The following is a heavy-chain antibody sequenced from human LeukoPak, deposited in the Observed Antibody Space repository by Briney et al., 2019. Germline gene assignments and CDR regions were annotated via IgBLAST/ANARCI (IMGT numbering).Heavy chain of an antibody. CDR2: IYYSGST. CDR3: ARDLDYYDSSGYYLDY. J-gene: IGHJ4*02. V-gene: IGHV4-38-2*02. Sequence: SETLSLTCTVSGGSITNGYYWGWIRQPPGKGLEWIGIIYYSGSTYYSPSLKSRVTISVDTSKNQFSLQLSSVTAADTAVYYCARDLDYYDSSGYYLDYWGQGTLVTVSS. CDR1: GGSITNGYY. D-gene: IGHD3-22*01.